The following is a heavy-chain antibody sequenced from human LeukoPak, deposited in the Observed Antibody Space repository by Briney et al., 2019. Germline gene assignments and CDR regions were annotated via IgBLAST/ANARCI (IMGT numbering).Heavy chain of an antibody. V-gene: IGHV3-7*01. D-gene: IGHD4-17*01. CDR1: GFTFSSYW. CDR2: IKQDGSEK. CDR3: ASCSGSPYDYGEYRD. J-gene: IGHJ4*02. Sequence: GGSLRLSCAASGFTFSSYWMSWVRQAPGKGLEWVANIKQDGSEKYYVDSVKGRFTISRDNAKNSLYLQMNSLRAEDTAVYYCASCSGSPYDYGEYRDWGQGTLVTVSS.